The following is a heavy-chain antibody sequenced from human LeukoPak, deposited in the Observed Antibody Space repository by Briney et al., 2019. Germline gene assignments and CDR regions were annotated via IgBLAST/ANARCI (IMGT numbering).Heavy chain of an antibody. CDR1: GYSISSGYY. J-gene: IGHJ5*02. D-gene: IGHD4-17*01. CDR2: MYHSGSS. Sequence: SETLSLTCAASGYSISSGYYWGWIRQPPGKGLEWIGSMYHSGSSYYNPSLKSRITISLDTSKNQFSLELSSVTAADTAVYYCARDLYGDYLNWFDPWGQGTLVTVSS. V-gene: IGHV4-38-2*02. CDR3: ARDLYGDYLNWFDP.